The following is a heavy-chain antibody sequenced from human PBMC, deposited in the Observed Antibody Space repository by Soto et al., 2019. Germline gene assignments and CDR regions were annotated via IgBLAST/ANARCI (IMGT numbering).Heavy chain of an antibody. CDR2: IYHSGST. CDR1: GGSISSGGYS. Sequence: SETLSLTCAVSGGSISSGGYSWNWIRQPPGKGLEWIGYIYHSGSTLYNPSLKSRVTISVDKSKNQFSLKLSSVTAADTAVYYCARDYPSWDYYYGMDVWGQGTTVTVSS. D-gene: IGHD3-16*02. V-gene: IGHV4-30-2*05. CDR3: ARDYPSWDYYYGMDV. J-gene: IGHJ6*02.